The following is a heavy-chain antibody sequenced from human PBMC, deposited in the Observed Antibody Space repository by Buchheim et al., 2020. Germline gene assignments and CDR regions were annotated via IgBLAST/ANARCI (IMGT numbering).Heavy chain of an antibody. CDR1: GGSISRTIYY. Sequence: QVQLQESGPGLVKPSETLSLTCSVSGGSISRTIYYWGWIRQPPGKGLEWIGSIYHDGSSYYNPSLKSRATLSADTSKNQFSLKLSSVTAADTAVYYCASPFTSSYDFDYWGQGTL. V-gene: IGHV4-39*01. CDR2: IYHDGSS. CDR3: ASPFTSSYDFDY. J-gene: IGHJ4*02. D-gene: IGHD3-16*01.